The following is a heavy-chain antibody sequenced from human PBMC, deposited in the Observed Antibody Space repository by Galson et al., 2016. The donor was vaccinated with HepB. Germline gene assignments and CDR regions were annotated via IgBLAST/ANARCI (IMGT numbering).Heavy chain of an antibody. CDR3: TRAIAARLPFDF. J-gene: IGHJ4*02. D-gene: IGHD6-6*01. CDR1: GLIVTRNY. Sequence: SLRLSCAASGLIVTRNYMAWVRQAPGKGLEWVSIIYSGGYTYYADSVKGRFNIPSDNSKNTVSLQMNSLRVEDTAVYYCTRAIAARLPFDFWGQGTLVTVSS. V-gene: IGHV3-66*01. CDR2: IYSGGYT.